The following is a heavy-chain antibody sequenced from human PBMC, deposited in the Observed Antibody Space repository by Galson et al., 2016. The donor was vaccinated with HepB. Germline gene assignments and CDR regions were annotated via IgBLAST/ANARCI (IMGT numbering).Heavy chain of an antibody. CDR2: IIPITTTA. CDR3: ARDGYCDKGNCPLTD. Sequence: SVKVSCKASGDTFGTYRLNWVRQAPGQGLEWMGGIIPITTTADYAHNFEGRVSITADESTRTTYMEVRSLRSEDTAVYYCARDGYCDKGNCPLTDWGPGTLVTVSS. V-gene: IGHV1-69*13. D-gene: IGHD2-15*01. CDR1: GDTFGTYR. J-gene: IGHJ4*02.